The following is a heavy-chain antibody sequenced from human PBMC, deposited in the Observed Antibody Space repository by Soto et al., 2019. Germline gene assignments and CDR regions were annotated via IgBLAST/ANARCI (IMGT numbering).Heavy chain of an antibody. CDR3: AKDGLDIVVVPDVYYYYMDV. V-gene: IGHV3-30*18. Sequence: QVQLVESGGGVVQPGRSLRLSCAASGFTFSSYSMHWVRQAPGKGLEWVAVISYDGSNKYYADSVKGRFTISRDNSKNTLYLQMNSLRAEDTAVYYCAKDGLDIVVVPDVYYYYMDVWGKGTTVTVSS. J-gene: IGHJ6*03. CDR2: ISYDGSNK. CDR1: GFTFSSYS. D-gene: IGHD2-2*01.